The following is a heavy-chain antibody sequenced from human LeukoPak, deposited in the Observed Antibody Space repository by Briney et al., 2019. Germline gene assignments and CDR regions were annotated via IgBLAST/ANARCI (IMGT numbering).Heavy chain of an antibody. V-gene: IGHV3-9*01. CDR3: ASDDTRYWFDP. J-gene: IGHJ5*02. CDR1: GFTFDDYA. Sequence: GGSLRLSCAASGFTFDDYAMHWVRQAPGKGLEWVSGISWNSGSIGYADSVKGRFTISRDNAKNSLYLQMNSLRAEDTALYYCASDDTRYWFDPWGQGTLVTVSS. CDR2: ISWNSGSI. D-gene: IGHD5-18*01.